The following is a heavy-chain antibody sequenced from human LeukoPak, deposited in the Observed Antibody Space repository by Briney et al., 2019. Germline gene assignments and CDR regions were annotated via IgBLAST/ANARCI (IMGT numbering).Heavy chain of an antibody. D-gene: IGHD6-19*01. Sequence: SETLSLTCTVSGGSISSYYWSWIRQPPGKGLEWIGYIYYSGSTNYNPSLKSRVTISVDTSKNQFSLKLSSVTATDTAVYYCARGLSGWSHSFDYWGQGILVTVSS. V-gene: IGHV4-59*01. CDR3: ARGLSGWSHSFDY. J-gene: IGHJ4*02. CDR2: IYYSGST. CDR1: GGSISSYY.